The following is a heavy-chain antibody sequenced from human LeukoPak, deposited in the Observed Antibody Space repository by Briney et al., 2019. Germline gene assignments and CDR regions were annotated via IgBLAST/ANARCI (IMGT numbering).Heavy chain of an antibody. Sequence: PSETLSLTCTVSGYSISSGYYWGWIRQPPGKGLEWIGSIYHSGSTYYNPSLKSRVTISVDTSKNQFSLKLSSVTAADTAVYYCARDQYYYGSGSQRYYFDYWGQGTLVTVSS. J-gene: IGHJ4*02. CDR2: IYHSGST. CDR1: GYSISSGYY. V-gene: IGHV4-38-2*02. D-gene: IGHD3-10*01. CDR3: ARDQYYYGSGSQRYYFDY.